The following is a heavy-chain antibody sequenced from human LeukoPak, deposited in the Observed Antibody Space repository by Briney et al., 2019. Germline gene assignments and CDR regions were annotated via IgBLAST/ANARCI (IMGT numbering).Heavy chain of an antibody. CDR1: GYTFSGYY. CDR3: AREIEYSSSSEQSDFDY. D-gene: IGHD6-6*01. Sequence: GASVKVSCKASGYTFSGYYMHWVRQAPGQGLEWMGRINPKNGYTNYAQNFQGRVTMTRDTSISTAYMELSRLRSDDTAVYYCAREIEYSSSSEQSDFDYWGQGTLVTASS. CDR2: INPKNGYT. J-gene: IGHJ4*02. V-gene: IGHV1-2*06.